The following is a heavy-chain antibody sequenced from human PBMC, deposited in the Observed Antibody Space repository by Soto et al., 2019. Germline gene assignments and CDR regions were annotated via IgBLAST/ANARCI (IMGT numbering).Heavy chain of an antibody. CDR1: GFSLTTSGVG. J-gene: IGHJ4*02. CDR3: AHRILRTVFGLVTTTAIYIDF. D-gene: IGHD3-3*01. Sequence: QTTLKETGPTVVKPAETLTLTCTFSGFSLTTSGVGVGWIHQSPGKAPEWLALIYWDDDKRYSASLKSRLTITKDTAKNQVVLTMASVDPADTATYYCAHRILRTVFGLVTTTAIYIDFWGQGTPVVVSS. V-gene: IGHV2-5*02. CDR2: IYWDDDK.